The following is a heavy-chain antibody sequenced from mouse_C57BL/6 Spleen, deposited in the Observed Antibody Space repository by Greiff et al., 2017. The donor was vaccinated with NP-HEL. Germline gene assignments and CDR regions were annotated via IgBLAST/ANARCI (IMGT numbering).Heavy chain of an antibody. J-gene: IGHJ1*03. D-gene: IGHD1-1*01. CDR1: GFTFSDYY. CDR2: INYDGSST. CDR3: ARVSSSYWYFDV. Sequence: EVNVVESEGGLVQPGSSMKLSCTASGFTFSDYYMAWVRQVPEKGLEWVANINYDGSSTYYLDSLKSRFIISRDNAKNILYLQMSSLKSEDTATYYCARVSSSYWYFDVWGTGTTVTVSS. V-gene: IGHV5-16*01.